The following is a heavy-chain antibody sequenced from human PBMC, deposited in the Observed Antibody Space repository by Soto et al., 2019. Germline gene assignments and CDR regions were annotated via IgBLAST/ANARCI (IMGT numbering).Heavy chain of an antibody. D-gene: IGHD3-3*01. CDR1: GYSFTSYW. Sequence: GESLKISCNGSGYSFTSYWIGWVRQMPGKGLEWMGIIYPGDSDTRYSPSFQGQVTISADKSIGTAYLQWSRLKASDTAMYYCVRRSDFWSGYKAYGMGVWGQGTTVTVSS. V-gene: IGHV5-51*01. CDR2: IYPGDSDT. CDR3: VRRSDFWSGYKAYGMGV. J-gene: IGHJ6*02.